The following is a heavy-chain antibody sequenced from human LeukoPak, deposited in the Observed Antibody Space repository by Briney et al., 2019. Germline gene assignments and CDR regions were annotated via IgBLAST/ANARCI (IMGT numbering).Heavy chain of an antibody. J-gene: IGHJ5*02. CDR3: ARGGLAAASLNWFDP. V-gene: IGHV4-4*07. D-gene: IGHD6-13*01. CDR1: GGSISSYY. CDR2: IYTSGST. Sequence: SGTLSLTCTVSGGSISSYYWSWIRQPAGKGLEWIGRIYTSGSTNYNPSLKSRVTMSVDTSKNQFSLKLSSVTAADTAVYYCARGGLAAASLNWFDPWGQGTLVTVSS.